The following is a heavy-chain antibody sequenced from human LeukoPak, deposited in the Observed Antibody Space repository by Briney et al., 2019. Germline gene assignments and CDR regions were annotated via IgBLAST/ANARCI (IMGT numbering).Heavy chain of an antibody. CDR3: AKSGSDFWSGYPVTPQH. Sequence: GGSLRLSCAASGFTFSSYAMSWVRQAPGKVLKWVSAISGSGGSTYYADSVKGRFTISRDNSKNTLYLQMNSLRAEDTAVYYCAKSGSDFWSGYPVTPQHWGQGTLVTVSS. V-gene: IGHV3-23*01. D-gene: IGHD3-3*01. CDR1: GFTFSSYA. J-gene: IGHJ1*01. CDR2: ISGSGGST.